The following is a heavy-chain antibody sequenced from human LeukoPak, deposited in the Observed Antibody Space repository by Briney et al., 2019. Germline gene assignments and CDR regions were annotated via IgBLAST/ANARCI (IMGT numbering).Heavy chain of an antibody. CDR2: IYYSGST. V-gene: IGHV4-59*01. Sequence: PSETLSLTCTVSGGSISSCYWSWIRQPPGKGLEWIGYIYYSGSTNYNPSLKSRVTISVDTSKNQFSLKLSSVTAADTAVYYCARALGYCSSTSCPNWFDPWGQGTLVTVSS. CDR1: GGSISSCY. CDR3: ARALGYCSSTSCPNWFDP. J-gene: IGHJ5*02. D-gene: IGHD2-2*01.